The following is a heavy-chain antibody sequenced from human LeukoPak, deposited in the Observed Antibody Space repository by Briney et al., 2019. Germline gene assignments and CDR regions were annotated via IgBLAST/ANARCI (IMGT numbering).Heavy chain of an antibody. CDR2: ISGSGGST. CDR3: AKDSVVRGVSPEYFQH. CDR1: GLTFSSYA. J-gene: IGHJ1*01. Sequence: GGSLRLSCAASGLTFSSYAMSWVRQAPGKGLEWVSAISGSGGSTYYADSVKGRFTISRDNSKNTLYLQMNSLRAEDTAVYYCAKDSVVRGVSPEYFQHWGQGTLVTVSS. V-gene: IGHV3-23*01. D-gene: IGHD3-10*01.